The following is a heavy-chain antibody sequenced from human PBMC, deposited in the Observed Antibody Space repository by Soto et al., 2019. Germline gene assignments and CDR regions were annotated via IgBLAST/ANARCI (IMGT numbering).Heavy chain of an antibody. V-gene: IGHV4-59*08. CDR2: IYYSGST. J-gene: IGHJ6*03. Sequence: SETLSLTCTVSGGSISSYYWSWIRQPPGKGLEWIGYIYYSGSTNYNPSLKSRVTISVDTSKNQFSPKLSSVTAADTAVYYCARRASNYYYYYMDVWGKGTTVTVSS. CDR3: ARRASNYYYYYMDV. CDR1: GGSISSYY.